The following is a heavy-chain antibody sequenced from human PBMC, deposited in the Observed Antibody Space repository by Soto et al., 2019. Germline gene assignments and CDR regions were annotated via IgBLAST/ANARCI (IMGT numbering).Heavy chain of an antibody. D-gene: IGHD3-16*01. CDR2: IYYSGST. CDR1: GGSISSYY. Sequence: QVQLQESGPGLVKPSETLSLTCTVSGGSISSYYWSWIRQPPGKGLEWIGYIYYSGSTNYNPSLTSXAXIXXDTSKHQFSLKLSSVTAADTAVYYCARRWGTTFDYWGQGTLVTVSS. CDR3: ARRWGTTFDY. V-gene: IGHV4-59*08. J-gene: IGHJ4*02.